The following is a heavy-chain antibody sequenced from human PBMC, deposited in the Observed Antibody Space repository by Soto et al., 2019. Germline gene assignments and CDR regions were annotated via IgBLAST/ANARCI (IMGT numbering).Heavy chain of an antibody. D-gene: IGHD3-22*01. CDR2: VIPIFGTP. J-gene: IGHJ4*02. CDR3: AREWANSSGYPFDI. V-gene: IGHV1-69*01. CDR1: GGSFNSYS. Sequence: QVQLVQSGAEVKKPGSSVKVSCKPSGGSFNSYSMSWVRQAPGQGRERMGDVIPIFGTPTYAQTCKGRISISADLSTNTVYMELTSLKFEDAAVYFCAREWANSSGYPFDIWGPGTLVAVSS.